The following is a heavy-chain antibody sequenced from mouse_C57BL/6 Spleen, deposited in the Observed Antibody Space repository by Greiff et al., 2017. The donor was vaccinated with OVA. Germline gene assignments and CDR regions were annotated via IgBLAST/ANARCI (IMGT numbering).Heavy chain of an antibody. CDR2: IDPETGGT. CDR1: GYTFTDYE. D-gene: IGHD1-1*01. CDR3: TRGHITTVVATNAMDY. Sequence: QVQLKQSGAELVRPGASVTLSCKASGYTFTDYEMHWVKQTPVHGLEWIGAIDPETGGTAYNQKFKGKAILTADKSSSTAYMELRSLTSEDSAVYDGTRGHITTVVATNAMDYWGQGTSVTVSS. V-gene: IGHV1-15*01. J-gene: IGHJ4*01.